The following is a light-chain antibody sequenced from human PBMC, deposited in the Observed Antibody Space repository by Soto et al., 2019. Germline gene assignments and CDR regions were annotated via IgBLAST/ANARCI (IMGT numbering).Light chain of an antibody. Sequence: EIVLTQSPGTLSLSPGERATLSCRASQSVSNNYLAWYQRKPGQAPRLLIYVASSRATGIPDRFSGSGSGTDFTLTISRLEPEDFAVYYCQHYGNSLWTFGQGTKVDIK. CDR1: QSVSNNY. V-gene: IGKV3-20*01. CDR3: QHYGNSLWT. J-gene: IGKJ1*01. CDR2: VAS.